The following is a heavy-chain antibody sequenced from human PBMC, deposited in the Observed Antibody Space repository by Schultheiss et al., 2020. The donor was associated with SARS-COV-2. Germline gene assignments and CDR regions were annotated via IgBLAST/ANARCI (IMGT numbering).Heavy chain of an antibody. D-gene: IGHD5-18*01. CDR2: ISGDGHSI. V-gene: IGHV3-21*06. CDR3: ARDSLEYSYGDDY. J-gene: IGHJ4*02. CDR1: GFTFRTYS. Sequence: GESLKISCAASGFTFRTYSMNWVRQLPGKGLEWVSFISGDGHSIYYAASVKGRFTISRDNAKNSLYLQMNSLRAEDTAVYFCARDSLEYSYGDDYWGQGTLVTVSS.